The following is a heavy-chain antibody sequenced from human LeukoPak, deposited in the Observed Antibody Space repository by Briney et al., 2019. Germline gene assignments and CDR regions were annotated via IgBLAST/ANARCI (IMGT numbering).Heavy chain of an antibody. CDR1: GYSFTSYW. J-gene: IGHJ4*02. Sequence: GESLKISCKGSGYSFTSYWIGWVRQMPGKGLEWMGVIFPGDSDTRYSPSFQGQVTISADKSISTAYLQWSSLKASDTAMYYCARIADTAIDGAFDYWGQGTLVTVSS. D-gene: IGHD5-18*01. V-gene: IGHV5-51*01. CDR3: ARIADTAIDGAFDY. CDR2: IFPGDSDT.